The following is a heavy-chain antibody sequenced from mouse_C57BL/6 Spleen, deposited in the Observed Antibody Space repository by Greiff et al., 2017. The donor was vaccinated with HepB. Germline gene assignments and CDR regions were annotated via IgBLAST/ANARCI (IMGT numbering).Heavy chain of an antibody. J-gene: IGHJ4*01. CDR2: ISSGGSYT. V-gene: IGHV5-6*01. D-gene: IGHD2-3*01. CDR3: ASLYDGDYYPMVH. Sequence: EVKLVESGGDLVKPGGSLKLSCAAAGFTFSSYGMSWVRQTPDKRLEWVATISSGGSYTYYPDSVKGRFTISRDNAKNTLYLQMSSLKSEDTAMYYCASLYDGDYYPMVHWGQGTSVTVSS. CDR1: GFTFSSYG.